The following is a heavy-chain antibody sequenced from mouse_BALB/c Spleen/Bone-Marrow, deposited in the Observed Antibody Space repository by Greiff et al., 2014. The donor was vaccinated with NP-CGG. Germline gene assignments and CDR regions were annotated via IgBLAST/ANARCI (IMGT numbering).Heavy chain of an antibody. CDR2: IYPSDSYT. CDR1: GYTFTSYW. V-gene: IGHV1-69*02. Sequence: VQLQQSGAELVRPGASVKLSCKASGYTFTSYWINWVKQRPGQGLEWIGNIYPSDSYTNYNQKFKDKATLTVDKSSSTAYMQLNSPTSEDSAVYYCTRKYGPLYYFDYWGQGTTLTVSS. CDR3: TRKYGPLYYFDY. D-gene: IGHD2-10*02. J-gene: IGHJ2*01.